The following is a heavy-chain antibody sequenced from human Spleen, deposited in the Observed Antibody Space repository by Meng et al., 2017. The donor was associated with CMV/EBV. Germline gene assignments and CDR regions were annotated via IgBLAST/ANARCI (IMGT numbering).Heavy chain of an antibody. D-gene: IGHD2-15*01. J-gene: IGHJ4*02. CDR2: ITPINGKA. CDR3: ARWMVEEEIHYYFDY. CDR1: GGTVSYRY. Sequence: SGGTVSYRYLHWVRRAPGQALEWRGGITPINGKAKYAQKFQGRVTITRDKSTSTAYMELSSLRSEDTVMYYCARWMVEEEIHYYFDYWGQGTLVTVSS. V-gene: IGHV1-45*02.